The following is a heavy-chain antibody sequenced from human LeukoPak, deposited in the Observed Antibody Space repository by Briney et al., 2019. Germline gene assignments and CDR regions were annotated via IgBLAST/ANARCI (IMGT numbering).Heavy chain of an antibody. V-gene: IGHV3-73*01. CDR3: SAGPSGWTEFFRH. CDR2: IRSKANNYAT. J-gene: IGHJ1*01. D-gene: IGHD6-19*01. Sequence: PGGSLRLSCAAPAFTLSDFTIHWLRQASGKGLEWVARIRSKANNYATEYGASVKGRFTISRDDARNTAYLQMNSLKTEDTAIYYCSAGPSGWTEFFRHWGQGTLVTVSS. CDR1: AFTLSDFT.